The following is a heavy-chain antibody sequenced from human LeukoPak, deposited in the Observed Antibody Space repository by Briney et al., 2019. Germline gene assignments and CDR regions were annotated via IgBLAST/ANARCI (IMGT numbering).Heavy chain of an antibody. J-gene: IGHJ4*02. CDR2: TSSDLNVK. V-gene: IGHV3-30*03. D-gene: IGHD3-10*01. Sequence: GGSLRLSCAVSRFTFSSHAMSWVRQAPGKGLEWVAVTSSDLNVKLYADSVKGRFTISRDNSRSTLYLQMNSLRPEDTAIYYCAREGYYGSGSPPSLYFDYWGQGTLVTVSS. CDR3: AREGYYGSGSPPSLYFDY. CDR1: RFTFSSHA.